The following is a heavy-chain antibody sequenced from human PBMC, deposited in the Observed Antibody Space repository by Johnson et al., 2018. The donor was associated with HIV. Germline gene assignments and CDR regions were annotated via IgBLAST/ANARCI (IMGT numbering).Heavy chain of an antibody. CDR2: IRYDGSNK. CDR3: AKDERQLGGWSHAFDI. V-gene: IGHV3-30*02. J-gene: IGHJ3*02. CDR1: GLTFRSYG. D-gene: IGHD3-16*01. Sequence: VQLVESGGGVVQPGRSLRLSCAASGLTFRSYGMHWVRQAPGKGLEWVAFIRYDGSNKYYADSEKGRFTISRDNSKNTLYLQMISLRAEDTAVYFCAKDERQLGGWSHAFDIWGQGTKVTVSS.